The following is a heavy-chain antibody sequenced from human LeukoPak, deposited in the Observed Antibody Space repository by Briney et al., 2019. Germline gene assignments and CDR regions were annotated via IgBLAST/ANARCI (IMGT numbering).Heavy chain of an antibody. CDR3: AKAPWAYYYDSSGYYPYWYFDL. J-gene: IGHJ2*01. CDR2: ISGSGGST. V-gene: IGHV3-23*01. CDR1: GFTFSGYA. Sequence: PGGSLRLSCAASGFTFSGYAMSWVRQTPGKGLEWVSAISGSGGSTYYADYVKGRFTISRDNSKNTLYLQMNSLRAEDTAVYYCAKAPWAYYYDSSGYYPYWYFDLWGRGTLVTVSS. D-gene: IGHD3-22*01.